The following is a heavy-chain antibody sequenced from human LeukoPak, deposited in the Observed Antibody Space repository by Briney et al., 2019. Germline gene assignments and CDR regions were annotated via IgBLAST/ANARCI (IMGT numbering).Heavy chain of an antibody. V-gene: IGHV4-59*08. D-gene: IGHD6-13*01. CDR2: IYYSGTT. J-gene: IGHJ4*02. Sequence: PSETLSLTCTVSGGSISNYYWSWIRQPPGKGLEWIGYIYYSGTTNYNPSLKSRVTISVDTSKNQFSLKLSSVTAADTAVYYCAVYSSSWYVGYWGQGTLVTVSS. CDR1: GGSISNYY. CDR3: AVYSSSWYVGY.